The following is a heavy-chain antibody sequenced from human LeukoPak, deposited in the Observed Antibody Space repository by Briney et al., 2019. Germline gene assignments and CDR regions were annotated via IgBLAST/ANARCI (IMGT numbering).Heavy chain of an antibody. J-gene: IGHJ4*02. V-gene: IGHV3-30*02. CDR2: IRYDGSNK. Sequence: GGSLRLSCAASGFTFSSYGMHWVRQAPGKGLEWVAFIRYDGSNKYYADSVKGRFTISRDNSKNTLYLQMNSLRAEDTAVYYCAKDSFTVTPTYDYWGQGTLVTVSS. D-gene: IGHD4-11*01. CDR1: GFTFSSYG. CDR3: AKDSFTVTPTYDY.